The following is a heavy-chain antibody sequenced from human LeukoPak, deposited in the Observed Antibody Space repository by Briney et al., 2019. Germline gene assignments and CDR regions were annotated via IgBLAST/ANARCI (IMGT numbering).Heavy chain of an antibody. CDR2: IWYDGSNK. CDR1: GFTFSSYG. CDR3: ARGDILSYYMDV. J-gene: IGHJ6*03. D-gene: IGHD3-9*01. V-gene: IGHV3-33*01. Sequence: GRSLRLSCAASGFTFSSYGMHWVRQAPGKGLEWVAVIWYDGSNKYYADSAKGRFTISRDNSKNTLYLQMNSLRAEDTAVYYCARGDILSYYMDVWGKGTTVTVSS.